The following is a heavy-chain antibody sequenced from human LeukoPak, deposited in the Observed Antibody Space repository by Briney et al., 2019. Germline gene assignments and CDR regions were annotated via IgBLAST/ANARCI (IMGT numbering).Heavy chain of an antibody. J-gene: IGHJ4*02. V-gene: IGHV3-23*01. CDR1: GFTFSSYA. D-gene: IGHD6-19*01. CDR3: AKVRGSGWYGGGGFDY. Sequence: PGGSLRLSCAASGFTFSSYAMSWVRQAPGKGLEWVSAISGSGGSTYYADSVKGRFTISRDNSKNTLYLQMNSLRAEDTAVYYCAKVRGSGWYGGGGFDYWGQGTLVTVSS. CDR2: ISGSGGST.